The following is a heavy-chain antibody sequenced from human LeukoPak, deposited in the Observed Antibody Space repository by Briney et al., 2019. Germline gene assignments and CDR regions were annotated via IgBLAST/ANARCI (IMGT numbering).Heavy chain of an antibody. CDR1: GFTFSSYA. CDR2: ISGSGGST. V-gene: IGHV3-23*01. CDR3: AKGPYGGNSAYFDY. J-gene: IGHJ4*02. D-gene: IGHD4-23*01. Sequence: GGSLRLSCAASGFTFSSYAMSWVRQAPGKGLEWVSTISGSGGSTYYADSVKGRFTISGDNSKNTLYLQMNSLRAEDTAIYYCAKGPYGGNSAYFDYWGQGTLVTVSS.